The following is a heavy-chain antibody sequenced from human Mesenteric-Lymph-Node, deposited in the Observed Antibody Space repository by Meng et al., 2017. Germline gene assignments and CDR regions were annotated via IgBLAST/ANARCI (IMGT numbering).Heavy chain of an antibody. CDR3: AREVYYYDSSGAFDY. CDR2: INPNSGGT. Sequence: ASVKVSCKASGYTFTGYYMHWVRQAPGQGLEWMGRINPNSGGTNYAQKFQGRVTMTRNTSISTAYMELSSLRSEDTAVYYCAREVYYYDSSGAFDYWGQGTLVTVSS. D-gene: IGHD3-22*01. CDR1: GYTFTGYY. J-gene: IGHJ4*02. V-gene: IGHV1-2*06.